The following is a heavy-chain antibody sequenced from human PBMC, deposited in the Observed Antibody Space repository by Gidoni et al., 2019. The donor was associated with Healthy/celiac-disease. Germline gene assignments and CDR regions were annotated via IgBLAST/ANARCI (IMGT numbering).Heavy chain of an antibody. CDR3: AADNYGDGYYYMDV. CDR2: IVVGSGNT. Sequence: QMQLVQSGPEVKKPGTSVKVSWKASGFTFTSSAVQWVRQARGQRLEWIGWIVVGSGNTNYAQKFQERVTITRDMSTSTAYMELSSLRSEDTAVYYCAADNYGDGYYYMDVWGKGTTVTVSS. CDR1: GFTFTSSA. V-gene: IGHV1-58*01. D-gene: IGHD4-17*01. J-gene: IGHJ6*03.